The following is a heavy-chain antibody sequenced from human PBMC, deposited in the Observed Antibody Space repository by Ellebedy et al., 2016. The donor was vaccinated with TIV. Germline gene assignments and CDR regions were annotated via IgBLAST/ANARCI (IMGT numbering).Heavy chain of an antibody. D-gene: IGHD6-13*01. Sequence: SVKVSCXASGGTFSSYAISWVRQAPGQGLEWMGGIIPIFGTANYAQKFQGRVTITADESTSTAYMELSSLRSEDTAVYYCAREIAAAGTFYFDYWGQGTLVTVSS. CDR2: IIPIFGTA. CDR3: AREIAAAGTFYFDY. V-gene: IGHV1-69*13. J-gene: IGHJ4*02. CDR1: GGTFSSYA.